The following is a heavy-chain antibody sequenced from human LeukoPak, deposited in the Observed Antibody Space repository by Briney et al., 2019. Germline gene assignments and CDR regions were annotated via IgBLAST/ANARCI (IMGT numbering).Heavy chain of an antibody. V-gene: IGHV1-46*01. CDR1: GYTFTSYY. CDR2: INPSGGST. Sequence: ASVKVSCKASGYTFTSYYMHWVRRAPGQGLEWMGIINPSGGSTSYAQKFQGRVTMTRDTSTSTVYMELSSLRSEDTAVYYCVEESPEYFQHWGQGTLVTVSS. D-gene: IGHD3-10*01. J-gene: IGHJ1*01. CDR3: VEESPEYFQH.